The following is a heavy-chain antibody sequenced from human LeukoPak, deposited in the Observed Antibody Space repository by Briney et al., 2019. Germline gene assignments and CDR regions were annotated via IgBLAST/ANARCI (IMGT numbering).Heavy chain of an antibody. D-gene: IGHD6-19*01. Sequence: ASVKVSCKASGYTFTGYYMHWVRQAPGQGLEWMGWINPNSGGTNYAQNLQGRVTMTTDTSTSTAYMEMRSLRSDDTAVYYCARESSGWPPYYWGQGTLVTVSS. CDR2: INPNSGGT. CDR1: GYTFTGYY. J-gene: IGHJ4*02. CDR3: ARESSGWPPYY. V-gene: IGHV1-2*02.